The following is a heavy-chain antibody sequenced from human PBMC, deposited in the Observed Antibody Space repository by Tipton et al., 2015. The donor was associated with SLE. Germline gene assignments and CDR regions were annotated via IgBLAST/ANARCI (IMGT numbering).Heavy chain of an antibody. J-gene: IGHJ3*02. CDR1: GGSISSGSYY. D-gene: IGHD2-8*02. Sequence: TLSLTCTVSGGSISSGSYYWSWIRQPAGKGLEWIGHIYTSGSTNYNPSLKSRVTISVDTSKNQFSLKLSSVTAADTAVYYCARQGTGAPDAFDIWGQGTMVTVSS. CDR3: ARQGTGAPDAFDI. V-gene: IGHV4-61*09. CDR2: IYTSGST.